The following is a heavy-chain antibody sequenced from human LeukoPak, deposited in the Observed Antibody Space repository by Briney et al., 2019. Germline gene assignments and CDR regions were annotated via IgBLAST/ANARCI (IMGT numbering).Heavy chain of an antibody. CDR1: GGSISSSSYY. V-gene: IGHV4-39*07. CDR3: ARGNDGSGSSMFDY. D-gene: IGHD3-10*01. CDR2: IYYSGST. J-gene: IGHJ4*02. Sequence: SETLSLTCTVSGGSISSSSYYWGWIRQPPGKGLEWIGSIYYSGSTYYNPSLKSRVTISVDTSKSQFSLKLSSVTAADTAVYYCARGNDGSGSSMFDYWGQGTLVTVSS.